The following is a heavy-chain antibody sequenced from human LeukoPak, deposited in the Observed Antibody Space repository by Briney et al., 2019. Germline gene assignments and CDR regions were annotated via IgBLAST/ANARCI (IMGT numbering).Heavy chain of an antibody. D-gene: IGHD6-13*01. J-gene: IGHJ4*02. V-gene: IGHV4-34*01. Sequence: SETLSLTCTVSGGSIRRYYWSWIRQPPGKGLEWIGEIHHSGSTNCNPSLKSRVTISVDTSKNQFSLKLSSVTAADTAVYYCARGRSSWRNYYFDYWGQGTLVTVSS. CDR1: GGSIRRYY. CDR3: ARGRSSWRNYYFDY. CDR2: IHHSGST.